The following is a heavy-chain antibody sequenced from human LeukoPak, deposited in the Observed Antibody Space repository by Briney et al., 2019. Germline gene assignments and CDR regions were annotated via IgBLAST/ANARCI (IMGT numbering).Heavy chain of an antibody. D-gene: IGHD3-22*01. J-gene: IGHJ4*02. CDR2: IYYSRST. CDR1: GGSISSGSYY. CDR3: ARDVVTKIPY. V-gene: IGHV4-39*07. Sequence: SETLSLTCTVSGGSISSGSYYWSCIRQPAGKGLEWIGTIYYSRSTYYNPSLNSRVTESVDTSKNQFSLKVTSVTAADTAVYYGARDVVTKIPYWGQGILVGVSS.